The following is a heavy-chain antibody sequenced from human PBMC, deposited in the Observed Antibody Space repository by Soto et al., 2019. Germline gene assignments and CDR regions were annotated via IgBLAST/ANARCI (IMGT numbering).Heavy chain of an antibody. CDR1: GFTFSDYY. Sequence: GGSLRLSCAASGFTFSDYYMSWIRQAPGKGLEWVSYISSSGSTIYYADSVKGRFTISRDNAKNSLYLQMNSLRAEDTAVYYCAREEKSFWSGYYDGVLDYWGQGTLVTVSS. CDR3: AREEKSFWSGYYDGVLDY. V-gene: IGHV3-11*01. D-gene: IGHD3-3*01. CDR2: ISSSGSTI. J-gene: IGHJ4*02.